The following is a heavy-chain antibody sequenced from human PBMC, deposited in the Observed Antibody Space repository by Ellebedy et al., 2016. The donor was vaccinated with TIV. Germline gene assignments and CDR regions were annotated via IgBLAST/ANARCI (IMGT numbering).Heavy chain of an antibody. J-gene: IGHJ2*01. CDR3: ARANRLSSGWSRTYWYLDL. V-gene: IGHV3-33*08. CDR2: IGYDGSKE. CDR1: GFTIIDYD. D-gene: IGHD6-19*01. Sequence: GESLKISCAASGFTIIDYDMDWVRQAPGKGPEWVATIGYDGSKEFFADSVKGRFTISRDTSKNTVSLQMNSLRAKDTAVYYCARANRLSSGWSRTYWYLDLWGRGTLVTVSS.